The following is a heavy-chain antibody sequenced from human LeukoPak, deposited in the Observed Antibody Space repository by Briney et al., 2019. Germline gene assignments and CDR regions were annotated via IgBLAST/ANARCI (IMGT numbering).Heavy chain of an antibody. V-gene: IGHV4-61*02. CDR2: IYTSGST. D-gene: IGHD3-10*01. CDR3: ARDSRVGSLDY. J-gene: IGHJ4*02. CDR1: GGSISSGSYY. Sequence: SQTLSLTCTVSGGSISSGSYYWSWIRQPAGKGLEWIGRIYTSGSTNYNPSLKSRVTISVDTSKNQFSLKLSSVTAADTAVYYCARDSRVGSLDYWGQGTLVTVSS.